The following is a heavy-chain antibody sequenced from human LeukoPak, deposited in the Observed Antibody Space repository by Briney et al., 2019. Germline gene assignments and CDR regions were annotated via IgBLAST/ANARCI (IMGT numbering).Heavy chain of an antibody. J-gene: IGHJ4*02. CDR2: IYTSGST. CDR1: GGSISSGSYY. Sequence: SQTLSLTCTVSGGSISSGSYYWSWIRQPAGKGLEWIGRIYTSGSTNYNPSLKSRVTISVDTSKNQFSLKLSSVTAADTAVYYCASGRDGYKLIGYWGQGTLVTVSS. CDR3: ASGRDGYKLIGY. V-gene: IGHV4-61*02. D-gene: IGHD5-24*01.